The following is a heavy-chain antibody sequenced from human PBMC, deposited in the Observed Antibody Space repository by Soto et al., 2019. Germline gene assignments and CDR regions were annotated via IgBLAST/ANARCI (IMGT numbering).Heavy chain of an antibody. V-gene: IGHV3-30*03. CDR1: RFSFHSYG. CDR2: ISYDGSNK. CDR3: TTVTAVGSLWFGLHHLGPFDS. Sequence: PGGSLRLSCTASRFSFHSYGMHWVRQAPGKGLEWVAVISYDGSNKYYADSVKGRFTISRDNSKNTLYLQMDSLRPEDTAVYYCTTVTAVGSLWFGLHHLGPFDSWGQGTLVTVSS. D-gene: IGHD3-10*01. J-gene: IGHJ4*02.